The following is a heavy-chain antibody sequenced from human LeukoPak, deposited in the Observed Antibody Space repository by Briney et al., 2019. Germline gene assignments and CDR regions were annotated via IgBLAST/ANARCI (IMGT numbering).Heavy chain of an antibody. CDR3: ARNSREEDTAMVSWFDP. D-gene: IGHD5-18*01. V-gene: IGHV3-7*01. CDR1: GFTFSSYW. J-gene: IGHJ5*02. CDR2: IKQDGSEK. Sequence: PGGSLRLSCAASGFTFSSYWMSWVRQAPGKGLEWVANIKQDGSEKYYVDSVKGRFTISRDNAKNSLYLQMNSLRAEDTAVYYCARNSREEDTAMVSWFDPWGQGTLVTVSS.